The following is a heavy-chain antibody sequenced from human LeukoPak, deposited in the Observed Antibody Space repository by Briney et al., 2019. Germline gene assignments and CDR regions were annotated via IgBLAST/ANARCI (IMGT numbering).Heavy chain of an antibody. CDR1: GDSVSSNGAA. Sequence: SQTLSLTCAISGDSVSSNGAAWNWIRQSPSRGLEWLGRTYYRSKWYNDYAVSVKSRISLNPDTSKNQFSLQLNSVTPEDTAVYYCARGPSPRLKIAAAGMLDYWGQGTLVTVSS. J-gene: IGHJ4*02. CDR3: ARGPSPRLKIAAAGMLDY. V-gene: IGHV6-1*01. CDR2: TYYRSKWYN. D-gene: IGHD6-13*01.